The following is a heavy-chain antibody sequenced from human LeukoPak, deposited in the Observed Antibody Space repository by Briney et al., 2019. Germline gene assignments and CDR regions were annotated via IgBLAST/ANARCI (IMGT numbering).Heavy chain of an antibody. D-gene: IGHD6-13*01. CDR3: ASSGSSWPSSYYGMDV. V-gene: IGHV1-3*01. J-gene: IGHJ6*02. Sequence: ASVKVSCKASGYTFTSYAMHWVRLAPGQRLEWMGWINAGNGNTKYSQKFQGRVTITRDTSASTAYMELSSLRSEDTAVYYCASSGSSWPSSYYGMDVWGQGTTVTVSS. CDR2: INAGNGNT. CDR1: GYTFTSYA.